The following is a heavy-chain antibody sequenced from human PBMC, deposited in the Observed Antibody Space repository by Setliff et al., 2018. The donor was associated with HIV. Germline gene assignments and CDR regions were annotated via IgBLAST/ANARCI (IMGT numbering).Heavy chain of an antibody. CDR3: ARAPSVATRAFDI. Sequence: SVKVSCKASGGTFSSYAISWVRQAPGQGLEWMGGIIPMPGTANCAQKFQGRVTITADKSTTTAYMELSSLRSEDTAVYYCARAPSVATRAFDIWGQGTMVTVSS. V-gene: IGHV1-69*10. CDR2: IIPMPGTA. D-gene: IGHD5-12*01. CDR1: GGTFSSYA. J-gene: IGHJ3*02.